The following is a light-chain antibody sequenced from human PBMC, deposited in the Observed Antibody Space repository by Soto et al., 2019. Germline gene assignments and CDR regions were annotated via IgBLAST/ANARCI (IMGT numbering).Light chain of an antibody. Sequence: EILMTQSPGTLSVSPGERATLSCRASQSVSSNLAWYQQKPGQAPRLLIYGASTRATGIPARFSGSGSGTEFTLTISSLQSEDFAVYYCQQYNNWPPTFGQGTKVDIK. V-gene: IGKV3-15*01. CDR3: QQYNNWPPT. CDR1: QSVSSN. J-gene: IGKJ1*01. CDR2: GAS.